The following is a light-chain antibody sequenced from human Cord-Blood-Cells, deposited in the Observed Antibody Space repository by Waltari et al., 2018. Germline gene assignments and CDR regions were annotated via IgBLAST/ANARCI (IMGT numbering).Light chain of an antibody. CDR3: QQYNSYSYS. J-gene: IGKJ2*03. V-gene: IGKV1-5*03. CDR1: QSISSC. CDR2: QAS. Sequence: DIEMTQSPSPLSASVGDRVTTTCRASQSISSCLACYQQKAGKAPKLLIYQASSLESGVPSRFSGSGSGTEFTLTISSLQPDDFATYYCQQYNSYSYSFGQGTKLEIK.